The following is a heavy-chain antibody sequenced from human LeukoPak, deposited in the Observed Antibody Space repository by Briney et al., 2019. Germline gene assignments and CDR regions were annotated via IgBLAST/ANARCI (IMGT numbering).Heavy chain of an antibody. CDR2: IYYSGST. Sequence: SSETLSLTCTVSGGSISSYYWSRIRQPPGKGLEWIGYIYYSGSTNYNPSHKSRVTISVDTSKNQFSLKLSSVTAADTAVYYCARDHRIAVAGTGGFDYWGQGTLVTVSS. J-gene: IGHJ4*02. V-gene: IGHV4-59*01. CDR3: ARDHRIAVAGTGGFDY. CDR1: GGSISSYY. D-gene: IGHD6-19*01.